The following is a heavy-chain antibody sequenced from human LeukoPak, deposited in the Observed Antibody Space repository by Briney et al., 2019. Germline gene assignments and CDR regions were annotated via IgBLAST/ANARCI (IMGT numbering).Heavy chain of an antibody. J-gene: IGHJ6*04. Sequence: GGSLRLSCAASGFTFSSYEMNWVRQAPGKGLEWVSYISSCGSTIYYADSVKGRFTISRDNAKNSLYLQMNSLRAEDTAVYYCAELGITMIGGVWGKGTTVTISS. V-gene: IGHV3-48*03. CDR3: AELGITMIGGV. CDR1: GFTFSSYE. D-gene: IGHD3-10*02. CDR2: ISSCGSTI.